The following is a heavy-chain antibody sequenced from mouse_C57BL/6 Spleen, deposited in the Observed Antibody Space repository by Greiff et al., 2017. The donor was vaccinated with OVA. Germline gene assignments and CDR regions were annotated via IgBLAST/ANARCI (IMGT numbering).Heavy chain of an antibody. J-gene: IGHJ1*03. CDR2: IDPSDSYT. Sequence: QVQLQQSGAELVMPGASVKLSCKASGYTFTSYWMHWVKQRPGQGLEWIGEIDPSDSYTNYNQKFKGKSTLTVDKSSSTAYMQLSSLTSEDSAVYYCARGAGRGSLRYFDVWGTGTTVTVSS. V-gene: IGHV1-69*01. D-gene: IGHD1-1*01. CDR3: ARGAGRGSLRYFDV. CDR1: GYTFTSYW.